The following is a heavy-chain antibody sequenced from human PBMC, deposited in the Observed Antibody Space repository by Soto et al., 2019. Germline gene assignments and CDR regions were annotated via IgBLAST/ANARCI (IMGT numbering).Heavy chain of an antibody. V-gene: IGHV1-8*01. CDR1: GYTFTSYD. J-gene: IGHJ5*02. D-gene: IGHD6-19*01. CDR2: MNPYSGNT. CDR3: ARTRFGAVAGT. Sequence: QVQLVPSGAEVKKPGASVKVSCKASGYTFTSYDIHWVRRATGQGPEWMGWMNPYSGNTVYAQKFQGRVTMTRNTSMSTAYMELSSLRSEDTAVYYCARTRFGAVAGTWGQGTLVTVSS.